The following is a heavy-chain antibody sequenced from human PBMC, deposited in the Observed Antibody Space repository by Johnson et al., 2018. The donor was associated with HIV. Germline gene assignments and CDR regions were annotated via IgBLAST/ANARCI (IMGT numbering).Heavy chain of an antibody. D-gene: IGHD5-18*01. V-gene: IGHV3-66*01. Sequence: VQLVESGGGLVQPGGSLRLSCAASGFTVTTKYMSWVRQAPGKGLEWVSVIYSGGSTYYADSVKGRFTISRDNSKNTLYLQMNSLRTEDTAVYFCAKTHTYGGAFDIWGKGTMVTVSS. CDR1: GFTVTTKY. J-gene: IGHJ3*02. CDR3: AKTHTYGGAFDI. CDR2: IYSGGST.